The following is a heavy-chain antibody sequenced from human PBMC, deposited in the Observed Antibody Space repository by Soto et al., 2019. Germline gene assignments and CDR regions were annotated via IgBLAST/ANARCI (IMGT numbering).Heavy chain of an antibody. D-gene: IGHD2-2*01. CDR1: GGTFSSYA. V-gene: IGHV1-69*13. Sequence: SVKVSCKASGGTFSSYAISWVRQAPGQGLEWMGGIIPIFGTANYAQKFQGRVTITADESTSTAYMELSSLRSEDTAVYYCASGGKPIVVAMDYWGQGTLVTVSS. CDR3: ASGGKPIVVAMDY. J-gene: IGHJ4*02. CDR2: IIPIFGTA.